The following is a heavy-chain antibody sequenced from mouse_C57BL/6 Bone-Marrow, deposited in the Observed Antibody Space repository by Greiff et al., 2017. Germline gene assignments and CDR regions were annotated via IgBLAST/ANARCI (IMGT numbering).Heavy chain of an antibody. D-gene: IGHD2-4*01. Sequence: EVHLVESGGDLVKPGGSLKLSCAASGFTFSSYGMSWVRQTPDKRLEWVATISSGGSYTYYPDSVKGRFTISRDNAKNTLYLQMSRLKSEDTAMYYCARRGITAYFDYWGQGTTLTVSS. CDR1: GFTFSSYG. V-gene: IGHV5-6*01. CDR2: ISSGGSYT. CDR3: ARRGITAYFDY. J-gene: IGHJ2*01.